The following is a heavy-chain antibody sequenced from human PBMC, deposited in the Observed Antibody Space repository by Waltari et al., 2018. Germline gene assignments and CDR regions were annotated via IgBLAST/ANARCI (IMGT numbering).Heavy chain of an antibody. J-gene: IGHJ6*02. V-gene: IGHV2-70*15. CDR2: IDWDDDK. CDR1: GFSLSTSGMC. CDR3: ARIRALGYCSSTSCPGGYGMDV. Sequence: QVTLRESGPALVKPTQTLTLTCTFSGFSLSTSGMCVSWIRQPPGKALEWLARIDWDDDKYYSTSLKTRLTISKDTSKNQVVLTMTNMDPVDTATYYCARIRALGYCSSTSCPGGYGMDVWGQGTTVTVSS. D-gene: IGHD2-2*01.